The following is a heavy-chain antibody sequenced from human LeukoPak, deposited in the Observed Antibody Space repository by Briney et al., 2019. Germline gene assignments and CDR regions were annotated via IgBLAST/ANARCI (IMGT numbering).Heavy chain of an antibody. J-gene: IGHJ4*02. V-gene: IGHV3-48*01. CDR3: ARDSGYSYEIDY. CDR2: ISNSVSTT. D-gene: IGHD5-18*01. CDR1: GFTFSSYS. Sequence: TGGSLRLSCVVSGFTFSSYSMNWVRQAPGKGLEWVSYISNSVSTTYYAESVKGRFTISRDNAKNSLYLQMNSLRVEDTAVYYCARDSGYSYEIDYWGQGTLVTVSS.